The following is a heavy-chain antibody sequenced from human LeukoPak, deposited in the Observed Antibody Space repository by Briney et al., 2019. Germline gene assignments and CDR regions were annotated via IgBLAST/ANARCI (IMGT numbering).Heavy chain of an antibody. CDR2: FDPEDGET. V-gene: IGHV1-24*01. CDR3: ATGLVLRFLEWPGPTNS. Sequence: ASVKVSCKVSGYTLTELSMHWVRQAPGKGLEWMGGFDPEDGETIYAQMFQGRVTMTEDTSTDTAYMELTSLRSEDTAVYYCATGLVLRFLEWPGPTNSWGQGTLVTVSS. D-gene: IGHD3-3*01. J-gene: IGHJ4*02. CDR1: GYTLTELS.